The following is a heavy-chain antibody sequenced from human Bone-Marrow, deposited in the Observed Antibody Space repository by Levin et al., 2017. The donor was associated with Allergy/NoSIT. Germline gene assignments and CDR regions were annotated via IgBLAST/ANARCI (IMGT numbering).Heavy chain of an antibody. Sequence: GGSLRLSCLASGFTFGDSPMTWIRQTPGKALEWVGFIRGKAFRETTEYAASLRGRVTISRDDSKSVLYLQLNSLKTDDTGVYYYTRGGYDFWSGSFDPWGQGTLVTVSS. J-gene: IGHJ5*02. CDR3: TRGGYDFWSGSFDP. CDR2: IRGKAFRETT. V-gene: IGHV3-49*03. CDR1: GFTFGDSP. D-gene: IGHD3-3*01.